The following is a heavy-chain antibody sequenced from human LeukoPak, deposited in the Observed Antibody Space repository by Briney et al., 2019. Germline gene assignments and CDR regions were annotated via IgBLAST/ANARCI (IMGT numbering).Heavy chain of an antibody. CDR3: VRCRRNWLDS. J-gene: IGHJ5*01. CDR1: GFSFTSYW. V-gene: IGHV5-10-1*01. CDR2: IDPSDSKP. Sequence: PGESLKISCKGSGFSFTSYWISWVRQMPGKGLEWMGRIDPSDSKPNYSPSFEGHVTMSADKSTSSVYLQWSSLKASDTAIYYCVRCRRNWLDSWAREPWSPSPQ.